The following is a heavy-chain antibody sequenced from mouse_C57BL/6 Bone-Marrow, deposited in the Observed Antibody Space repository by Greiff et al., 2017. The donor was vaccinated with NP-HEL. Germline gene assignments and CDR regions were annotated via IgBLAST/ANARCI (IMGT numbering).Heavy chain of an antibody. Sequence: EVNLVESGGGLVKPGGSLKLSCAASGFTFSSYAMSWVRQTPEKRLEWVATISDGGSYTYYPDNVKGRFTISRDNAKNNLYLQMSHLKSEDTAMYYCARGSIYYGNLYAMDYWGQGTSVTVSS. CDR2: ISDGGSYT. D-gene: IGHD2-1*01. V-gene: IGHV5-4*03. CDR1: GFTFSSYA. J-gene: IGHJ4*01. CDR3: ARGSIYYGNLYAMDY.